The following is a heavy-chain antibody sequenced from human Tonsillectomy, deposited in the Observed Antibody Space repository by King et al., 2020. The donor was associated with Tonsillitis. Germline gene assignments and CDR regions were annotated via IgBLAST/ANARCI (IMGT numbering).Heavy chain of an antibody. J-gene: IGHJ6*03. Sequence: VQLVESGGGLVQPGGSLRLSCAASGFTFSSYWMSWVRQAPGKGLEWVAYLKQDGSEKSYVDSVKGRFTISRDNAKNSLYLQMNSLRAEDTAVYYCARLAIAARSPIQDYHYYYMDVWGKGTTVTVSS. D-gene: IGHD6-6*01. V-gene: IGHV3-7*03. CDR1: GFTFSSYW. CDR2: LKQDGSEK. CDR3: ARLAIAARSPIQDYHYYYMDV.